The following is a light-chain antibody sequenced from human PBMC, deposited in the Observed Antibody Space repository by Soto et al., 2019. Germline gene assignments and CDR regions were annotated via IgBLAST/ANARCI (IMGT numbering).Light chain of an antibody. V-gene: IGKV3-15*01. CDR3: QQYKDSPTT. Sequence: EIAITQSPATLSVSPGERATLSCRATQTVTSNLAWYQQKPGQAPRLLIYGASTRATGIPARFSGSRAGTDFTLTITSLQSEDFAVYFCQQYKDSPTTFGQGTKV. J-gene: IGKJ1*01. CDR1: QTVTSN. CDR2: GAS.